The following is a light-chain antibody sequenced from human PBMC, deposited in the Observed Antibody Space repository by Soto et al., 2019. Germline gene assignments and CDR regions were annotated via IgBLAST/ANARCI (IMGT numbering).Light chain of an antibody. CDR1: SSNIGNNP. CDR2: TNN. Sequence: QSVLTQPPSASGTPGQTVTISCSGSSSNIGNNPVNWYQHVPGTAPRLLIYTNNQRPSGVPDRFSGSKSGTSASLAISGLQSEDEAFYYCQSYDRGLLGMVFGGGTKLTVL. CDR3: QSYDRGLLGMV. V-gene: IGLV1-44*01. J-gene: IGLJ2*01.